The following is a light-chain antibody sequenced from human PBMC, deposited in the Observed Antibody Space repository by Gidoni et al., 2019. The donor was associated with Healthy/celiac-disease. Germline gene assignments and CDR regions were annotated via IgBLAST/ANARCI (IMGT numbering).Light chain of an antibody. CDR1: QSISSY. Sequence: DIQLTQSPSSLSSSVGDRVTITCRASQSISSYLNWYQQKPGKAPKLLIYAASSLRSGVPSRFSGSGSGTEVTLTISSMQPEDVAAYYCRQRYSNSRSFGQGTKLEIK. CDR3: RQRYSNSRS. J-gene: IGKJ2*04. V-gene: IGKV1-39*01. CDR2: AAS.